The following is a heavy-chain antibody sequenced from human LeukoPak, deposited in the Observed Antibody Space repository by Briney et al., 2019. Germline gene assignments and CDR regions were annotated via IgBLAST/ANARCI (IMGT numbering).Heavy chain of an antibody. D-gene: IGHD3/OR15-3a*01. CDR2: IIPILGIA. V-gene: IGHV1-69*04. CDR3: ARDMIFGDYRYYYYGMDV. CDR1: GGTFSSYA. J-gene: IGHJ6*02. Sequence: GASVKVSCKASGGTFSSYAISWVRQAPGQGLEWMGRIIPILGIANYAQKFQGRVTITADKSTSTAYMELSSLRSEDTAVYYCARDMIFGDYRYYYYGMDVWGQGTTVTVSS.